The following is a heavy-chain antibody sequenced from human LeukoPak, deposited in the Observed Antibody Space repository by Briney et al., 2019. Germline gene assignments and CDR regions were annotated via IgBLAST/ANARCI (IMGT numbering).Heavy chain of an antibody. Sequence: PGGSLRLSCAASGFTFSDYYMSWIRQAPGKGLEWVSYISSSGSTIYYADSVKGRFTISRDNAKNSLYLQMNSLRAEDTAVYYCATSSCWTYVLYYYYMDVWGKGTTVTVSS. V-gene: IGHV3-11*04. CDR2: ISSSGSTI. J-gene: IGHJ6*03. D-gene: IGHD6-19*01. CDR1: GFTFSDYY. CDR3: ATSSCWTYVLYYYYMDV.